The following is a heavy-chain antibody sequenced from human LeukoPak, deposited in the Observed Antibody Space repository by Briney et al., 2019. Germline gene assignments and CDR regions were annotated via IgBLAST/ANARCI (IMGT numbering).Heavy chain of an antibody. J-gene: IGHJ4*02. D-gene: IGHD6-6*01. Sequence: GGSLRLSCAPSGFTFSNYTMNWVRQAPGKGLEWVSYISSGSSTIYYADSVKGRFTISRDNAKNSVYLQMNSLRAEDTALYYCARIGYSSSSFDYWGQGTLVTVSS. V-gene: IGHV3-48*04. CDR3: ARIGYSSSSFDY. CDR1: GFTFSNYT. CDR2: ISSGSSTI.